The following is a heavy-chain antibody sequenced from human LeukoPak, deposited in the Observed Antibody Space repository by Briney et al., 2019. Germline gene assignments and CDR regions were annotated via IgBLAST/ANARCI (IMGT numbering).Heavy chain of an antibody. J-gene: IGHJ4*02. D-gene: IGHD3-22*01. CDR3: ARAWRGFYYDSSGDRSVGY. CDR1: GYTFTGYY. V-gene: IGHV1-2*02. CDR2: INPNSGGT. Sequence: ASVTVSCKASGYTFTGYYMHWVRQAPGQGLEWMGWINPNSGGTNYAQKFQGRVTMTRDTSISTAYMELSRLRSDDTAVYYCARAWRGFYYDSSGDRSVGYWGQGTLVTVSS.